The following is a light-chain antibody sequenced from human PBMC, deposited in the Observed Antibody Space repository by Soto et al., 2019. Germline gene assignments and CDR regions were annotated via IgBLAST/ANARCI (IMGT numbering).Light chain of an antibody. CDR1: QTISSR. V-gene: IGKV1-5*03. Sequence: DIQMTQSPSTLSGSVGDRVTITCRATQTISSRLAWYQQKPGKAPKLLIYKASTLKSGVPSRFSGSGSGTEFTLSIRSLQPDDFAPYDCQHYNSYSEAFGQGTKVELK. J-gene: IGKJ1*01. CDR2: KAS. CDR3: QHYNSYSEA.